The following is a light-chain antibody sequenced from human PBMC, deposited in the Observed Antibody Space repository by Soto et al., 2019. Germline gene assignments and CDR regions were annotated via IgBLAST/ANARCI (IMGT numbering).Light chain of an antibody. CDR1: QSISSY. CDR2: AAS. CDR3: QHSYSTPPT. V-gene: IGKV1-39*01. J-gene: IGKJ4*01. Sequence: DIQMTQSPSSLSASVGGRVTITCRASQSISSYLNWYQQRPGKAPKLLIYAASSLHSGVPSRFSGSGSGTDFTLTISSLQPEDFATYYCQHSYSTPPTFGGGTKVDIK.